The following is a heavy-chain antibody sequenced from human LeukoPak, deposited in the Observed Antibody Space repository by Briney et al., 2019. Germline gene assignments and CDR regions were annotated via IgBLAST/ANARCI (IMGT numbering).Heavy chain of an antibody. Sequence: TLSLTCTVSGGSISSGSYYWSWIRQPAGKGLEWIGRIYTSGSTNYNPSLKSRVTISVDTSKNQFSLKLSSVTAADTAVYYCARSTAYYDSSAPDYWGQGTLVTVSS. CDR3: ARSTAYYDSSAPDY. D-gene: IGHD3-22*01. CDR2: IYTSGST. J-gene: IGHJ4*02. V-gene: IGHV4-61*02. CDR1: GGSISSGSYY.